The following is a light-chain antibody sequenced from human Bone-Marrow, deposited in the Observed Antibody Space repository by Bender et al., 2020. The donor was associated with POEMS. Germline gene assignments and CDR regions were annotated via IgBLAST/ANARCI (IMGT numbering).Light chain of an antibody. V-gene: IGLV2-23*02. Sequence: QSALTEPAPASWAPGQSITIASMGTNNFNLVSWYQKHPGKAPKLVVSDFTKRPSGVSNRFSGSKSGNSASLTISGLQADDEADYYCCSYAGGYTWVFGGGTKVTVL. CDR3: CSYAGGYTWV. CDR1: NNFNL. J-gene: IGLJ3*02. CDR2: DFT.